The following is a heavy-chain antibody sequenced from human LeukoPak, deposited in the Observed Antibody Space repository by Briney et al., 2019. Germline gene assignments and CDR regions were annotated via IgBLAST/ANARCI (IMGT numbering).Heavy chain of an antibody. CDR1: GGSISTYY. J-gene: IGHJ6*02. D-gene: IGHD4-17*01. Sequence: SDTLSLTCTVSGGSISTYYWSWIRQPPGKGLEWIGYIYYSGSTNYNPSLKSRVTISVDTSKNQFSLKLSSVTAADTAVYYCAREDPQTTVPEGLDVWGQGTTVTVSS. CDR2: IYYSGST. V-gene: IGHV4-59*01. CDR3: AREDPQTTVPEGLDV.